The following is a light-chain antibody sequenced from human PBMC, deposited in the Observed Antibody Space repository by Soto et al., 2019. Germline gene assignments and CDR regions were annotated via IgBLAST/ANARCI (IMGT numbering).Light chain of an antibody. CDR1: QTLRRTY. J-gene: IGKJ5*01. CDR3: QQRSNWPPIT. Sequence: EIVLMQSPGTLSLSPGERATPSCRASQTLRRTYIAWYQQKPGQAPRVLIYGASKRATGTPDRFSGSGSGTDFTLTISSLEPEDFAVYYCQQRSNWPPITFGQGTRLEIK. V-gene: IGKV3D-20*02. CDR2: GAS.